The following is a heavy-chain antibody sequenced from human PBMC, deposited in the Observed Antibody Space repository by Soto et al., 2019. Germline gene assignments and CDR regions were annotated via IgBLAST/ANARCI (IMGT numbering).Heavy chain of an antibody. Sequence: PSGTLSLTCTVSGGSISSYYWSWIRQPQGKGLEWIGYIYYSGSTNYNPSLKSRVTISVDTSKNQFSLKLSSVTAADTAVYYCARAASIAARPDWFDPWGQGTLVTVSS. D-gene: IGHD6-6*01. V-gene: IGHV4-59*01. CDR2: IYYSGST. J-gene: IGHJ5*02. CDR3: ARAASIAARPDWFDP. CDR1: GGSISSYY.